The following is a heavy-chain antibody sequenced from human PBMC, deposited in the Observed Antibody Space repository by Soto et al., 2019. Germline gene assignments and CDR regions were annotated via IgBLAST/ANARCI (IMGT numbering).Heavy chain of an antibody. J-gene: IGHJ5*02. Sequence: ASVKVSCKASGYTFTSYDINWVRQATGQGLEWMGWMNPNSGNTGYAQKFQGRVTMTRNTSISTAYMELSSLRSEDTAVYYCARGTGTYYYFGGGYDPFAYRSQRTFD. V-gene: IGHV1-8*01. CDR1: GYTFTSYD. CDR2: MNPNSGNT. D-gene: IGHD3-3*01. CDR3: ARGTGTYYYFGGGYDPFAYRSQRTFD.